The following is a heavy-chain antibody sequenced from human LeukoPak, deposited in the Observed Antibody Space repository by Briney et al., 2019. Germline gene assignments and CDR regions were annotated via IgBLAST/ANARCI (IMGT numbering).Heavy chain of an antibody. J-gene: IGHJ4*02. CDR3: ARDPYSSNYFDY. D-gene: IGHD6-19*01. V-gene: IGHV3-30*02. CDR2: IRYDSSSR. Sequence: GGSLRLSCEASESSFSTYGMHWVRQAPGKGLEWVAFIRYDSSSRFYADSVKGRFTISRDNAKNSLYLQMNSLRAEDTAVYYCARDPYSSNYFDYWGQGTLVTVSS. CDR1: ESSFSTYG.